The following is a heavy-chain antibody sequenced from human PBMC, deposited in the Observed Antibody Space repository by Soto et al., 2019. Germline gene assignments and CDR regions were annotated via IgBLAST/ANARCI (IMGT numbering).Heavy chain of an antibody. Sequence: PGGSLRLSCAASGFTFSSYGMHWVRQAPGKGLEWVAVISYDGSNKYYADSVKGRFTISRDNSKNTLYLQMNSLRAEDTAVYYCAKVISLRALGYFDYWGQGTLVTVSS. CDR3: AKVISLRALGYFDY. CDR2: ISYDGSNK. D-gene: IGHD3-22*01. J-gene: IGHJ4*02. V-gene: IGHV3-30*18. CDR1: GFTFSSYG.